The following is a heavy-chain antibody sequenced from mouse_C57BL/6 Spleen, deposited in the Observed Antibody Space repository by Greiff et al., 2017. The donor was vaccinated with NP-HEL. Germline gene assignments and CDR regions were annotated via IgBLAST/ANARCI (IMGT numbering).Heavy chain of an antibody. V-gene: IGHV1-52*01. CDR2: IDPSDSET. CDR1: GYTFTSYW. D-gene: IGHD2-4*01. Sequence: QVQLQQSGAELVRPGSSVKLSCKASGYTFTSYWMHWVKQRPIQGLEWIGNIDPSDSETHYNQKFKDKATLTVDKSSSTAYMQLSSLTSEDSAVYYCARSDYDLDYWGQGTTLTVSS. J-gene: IGHJ2*01. CDR3: ARSDYDLDY.